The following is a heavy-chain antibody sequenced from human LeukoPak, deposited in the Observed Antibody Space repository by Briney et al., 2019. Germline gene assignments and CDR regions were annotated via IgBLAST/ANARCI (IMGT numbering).Heavy chain of an antibody. CDR1: GYSLTSYW. CDR3: ARHLSYCSSTSCYDWPDP. J-gene: IGHJ5*02. D-gene: IGHD2-2*01. V-gene: IGHV5-51*01. CDR2: IYPGDSDT. Sequence: GESLKISCKGSGYSLTSYWIGWVRQMPGKGLEWMGIIYPGDSDTRYSPSFQGQVTISADKSISTAYLQWSSLKASDTAMYYCARHLSYCSSTSCYDWPDPWGQGTLVTVSS.